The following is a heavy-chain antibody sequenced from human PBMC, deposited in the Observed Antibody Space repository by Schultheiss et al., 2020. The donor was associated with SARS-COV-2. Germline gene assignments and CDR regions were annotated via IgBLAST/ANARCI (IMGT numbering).Heavy chain of an antibody. CDR3: AKECSGGSCYTQGPAEYFQH. CDR1: GFTFSSYG. Sequence: GGSLRLSCAASGFTFSSYGMHWVRQAPGKGLEWVAVISYDGSNKYYADSVKGRFTISRDNSKNTLYLQMNSLRAEDTAVYYCAKECSGGSCYTQGPAEYFQHWGQGTLVTVSS. CDR2: ISYDGSNK. V-gene: IGHV3-30*18. J-gene: IGHJ1*01. D-gene: IGHD2-15*01.